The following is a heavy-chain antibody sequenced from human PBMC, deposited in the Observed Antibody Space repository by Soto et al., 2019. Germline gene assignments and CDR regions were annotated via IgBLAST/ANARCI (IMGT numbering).Heavy chain of an antibody. V-gene: IGHV3-23*01. J-gene: IGHJ4*02. CDR3: AKDKSAWGFFDF. D-gene: IGHD7-27*01. CDR2: ITGTGGTI. Sequence: PGGPLRLSCATLGSTSNTSAMTWVGKGTGKGLMWVTDITGTGGTISYSVPVKGRFTIASYNTKGTVYLKMNSLRADDMDLYYCAKDKSAWGFFDFWGQGTQVTVSS. CDR1: GSTSNTSA.